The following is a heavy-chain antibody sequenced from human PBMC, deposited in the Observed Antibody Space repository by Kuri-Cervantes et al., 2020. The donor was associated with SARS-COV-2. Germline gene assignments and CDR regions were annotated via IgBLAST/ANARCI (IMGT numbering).Heavy chain of an antibody. D-gene: IGHD3-9*01. V-gene: IGHV4-34*01. CDR2: INHSGST. J-gene: IGHJ4*02. Sequence: SETLSLTCAVYGGSFSGYYWSWIRQPPGKGLEWIGEINHSGSTNYNPSLKSRVTTSVDTSKNQFSLKLSSVTAADTAVYHCARGRRYSLPGGLDYWGQGTLVTVSS. CDR1: GGSFSGYY. CDR3: ARGRRYSLPGGLDY.